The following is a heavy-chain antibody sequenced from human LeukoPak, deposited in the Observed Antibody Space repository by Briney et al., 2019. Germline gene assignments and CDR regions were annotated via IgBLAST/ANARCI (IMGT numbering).Heavy chain of an antibody. Sequence: GGSLRLSCVASGFTFGKYWMSWVRQAPGKGLEWVANIKLDGSEKSYVDSVKGRFTISRDNSKNTLYLQMNSLRAEDTAVYYCAREPYDSSIPSLWGQGALVTVSS. D-gene: IGHD3-22*01. CDR1: GFTFGKYW. CDR3: AREPYDSSIPSL. V-gene: IGHV3-7*03. J-gene: IGHJ4*02. CDR2: IKLDGSEK.